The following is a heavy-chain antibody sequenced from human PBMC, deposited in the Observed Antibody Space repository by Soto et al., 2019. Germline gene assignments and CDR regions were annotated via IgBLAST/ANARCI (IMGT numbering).Heavy chain of an antibody. D-gene: IGHD3-3*01. V-gene: IGHV1-46*01. Sequence: ASVKVSCKASGYTFTSYYMHWVRQAPGQGLEWMGIINPSGGSTSYAQKFQGRVTMTRDTSTSTVYMELSSLRSEDTAVYYCARGGVLFLEWFPYYYGMDVWGQGTTVTVSS. CDR1: GYTFTSYY. CDR3: ARGGVLFLEWFPYYYGMDV. J-gene: IGHJ6*02. CDR2: INPSGGST.